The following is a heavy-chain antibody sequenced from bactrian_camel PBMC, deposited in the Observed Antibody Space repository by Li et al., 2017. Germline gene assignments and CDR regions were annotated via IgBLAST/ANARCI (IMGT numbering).Heavy chain of an antibody. D-gene: IGHD6*01. CDR2: IIRDGTNI. Sequence: QVQLVESGGGLVQPGGSLRLSCAASGFAGSEYAMSWVRQAPGRGLEWATTIIRDGTNIYYADSVKGRFTISKDKAKNTLDLQMNSLKPEDTAMYYCAAGPNTMEAGTCHSFGYWGQGTQVTVS. V-gene: IGHV3S7*01. CDR1: GFAGSEYA. CDR3: AAGPNTMEAGTCHSFGY. J-gene: IGHJ6*01.